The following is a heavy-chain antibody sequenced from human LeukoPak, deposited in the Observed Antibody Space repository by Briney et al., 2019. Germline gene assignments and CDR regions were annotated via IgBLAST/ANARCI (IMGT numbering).Heavy chain of an antibody. J-gene: IGHJ4*02. V-gene: IGHV3-48*01. D-gene: IGHD1-14*01. CDR1: GFTFSSYS. CDR2: ISSSSSTI. CDR3: ARYPDAGYFDY. Sequence: GGSLRLSCAASGFTFSSYSMNWVRQAPGKGLEWVSYISSSSSTIYYADSVKGRFTISRDNAKNSLYLQMNGLRAEDTAVYYCARYPDAGYFDYWGQGTLVTVSS.